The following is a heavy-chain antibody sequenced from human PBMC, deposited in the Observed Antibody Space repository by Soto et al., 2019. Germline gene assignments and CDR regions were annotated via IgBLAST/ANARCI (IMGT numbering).Heavy chain of an antibody. V-gene: IGHV3-7*03. CDR2: LDQVGSGT. CDR3: ARENWGSYDY. Sequence: WSLRLSCVASGFSFSYYWMTWVRQAPGKELEWVATLDQVGSGTYYVDSVKGRFTISRDNGRNSLYLQMKSLRAEDAALYYCARENWGSYDYWGQGTLVTVSS. J-gene: IGHJ4*02. D-gene: IGHD7-27*01. CDR1: GFSFSYYW.